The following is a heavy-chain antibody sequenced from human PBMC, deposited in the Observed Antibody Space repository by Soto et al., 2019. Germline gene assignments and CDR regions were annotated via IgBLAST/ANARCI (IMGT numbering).Heavy chain of an antibody. CDR2: INVGTGTT. CDR3: VRGAGSCGGDCWNDYYYPMDV. J-gene: IGHJ6*02. V-gene: IGHV1-3*01. Sequence: QVQLVQSGAEVKKPGAPVKVSCKASGYIFTSYPLHWVRQAPGQRLEWMAWINVGTGTTKYSQKFQGRVTFARDTSASKVYMELSSLTSEDTADYYCVRGAGSCGGDCWNDYYYPMDVWGQGTMVTVSS. D-gene: IGHD2-21*02. CDR1: GYIFTSYP.